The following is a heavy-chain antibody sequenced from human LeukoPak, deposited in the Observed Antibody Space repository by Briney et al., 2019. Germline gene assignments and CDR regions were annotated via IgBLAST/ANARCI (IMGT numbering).Heavy chain of an antibody. CDR1: GGSISCGGYY. D-gene: IGHD3-3*01. J-gene: IGHJ4*02. CDR3: ARAGFWSGYDY. V-gene: IGHV4-31*03. Sequence: SQTLSFACTVSGGSISCGGYYWGWIRQHPGKGLEWIGYIYYSGSTYYNPSLKSRVTISEDTSKNQFSLKLSSVTAADTAVYYCARAGFWSGYDYWGQGTLVTVSS. CDR2: IYYSGST.